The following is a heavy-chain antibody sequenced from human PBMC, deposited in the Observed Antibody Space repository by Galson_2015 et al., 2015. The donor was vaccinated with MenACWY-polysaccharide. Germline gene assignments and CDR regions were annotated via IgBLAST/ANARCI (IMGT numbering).Heavy chain of an antibody. J-gene: IGHJ4*02. D-gene: IGHD6-19*01. V-gene: IGHV2-5*02. Sequence: PALVKPTQPLTLPCTFSGFSLSTSGVGVGWIRQPPGKALEWLALIYWDDDKRYSPSLKSRLTITKDTSKNQVVLTMTNMDPEDTATYYCAHSGSGWYWEGFDYWGQGTLVTVSS. CDR3: AHSGSGWYWEGFDY. CDR2: IYWDDDK. CDR1: GFSLSTSGVG.